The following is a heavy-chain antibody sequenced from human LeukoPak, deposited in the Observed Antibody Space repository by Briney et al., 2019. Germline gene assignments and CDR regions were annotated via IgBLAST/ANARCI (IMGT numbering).Heavy chain of an antibody. CDR2: IDYSGST. Sequence: SETLSLTCTVSGGSISSYYWSWIRQPPGKGLEWIGFIDYSGSTTYNPSLKSRVTISVDTSKNQFSLKLSSVTAADTAVYYCARGTMMVGPWGQGTLVTVSS. CDR1: GGSISSYY. CDR3: ARGTMMVGP. J-gene: IGHJ5*02. V-gene: IGHV4-59*01. D-gene: IGHD3-22*01.